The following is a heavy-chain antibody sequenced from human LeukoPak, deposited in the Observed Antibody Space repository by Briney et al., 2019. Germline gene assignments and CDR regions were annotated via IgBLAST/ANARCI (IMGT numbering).Heavy chain of an antibody. D-gene: IGHD5-12*01. CDR1: GFTFNSYT. CDR3: ASGGGYDSAPFDY. V-gene: IGHV3-33*08. CDR2: IWYDGSNK. Sequence: PGGSLRLSCAASGFTFNSYTMHWVRQAPGKGLEWVAVIWYDGSNKYYADSVKGRFTISRDNSKNTLYLQMNSLRAEDTAVYYCASGGGYDSAPFDYWGQGTLVTVSS. J-gene: IGHJ4*02.